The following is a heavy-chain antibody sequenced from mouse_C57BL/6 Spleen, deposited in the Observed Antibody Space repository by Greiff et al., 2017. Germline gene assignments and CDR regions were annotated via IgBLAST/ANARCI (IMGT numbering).Heavy chain of an antibody. Sequence: EVQVVESGGGLVKPGGSLKLSCAASGFTFSSYAMSWVRQTPEKRLEWVATISDGGSYTYYPDNVKGRFTISRDNAKNNLYLQMSHLKSEDTAMYYCARDPGDWDRYFDYWGQGTTLTVSS. CDR3: ARDPGDWDRYFDY. CDR2: ISDGGSYT. V-gene: IGHV5-4*01. D-gene: IGHD4-1*01. J-gene: IGHJ2*01. CDR1: GFTFSSYA.